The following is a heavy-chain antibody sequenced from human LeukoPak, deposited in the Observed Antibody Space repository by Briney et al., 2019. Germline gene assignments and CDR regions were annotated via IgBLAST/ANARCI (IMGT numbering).Heavy chain of an antibody. J-gene: IGHJ4*02. Sequence: PSETLSLTCTVSGGSISSSTYYWGWIRQPPGKGLEWIGSISYTGSTYYNPSLKSRVTISIDTSKTQFSLKLSSVTDADTAVYYCARLLGDWGQGILVTVSS. V-gene: IGHV4-39*01. CDR2: ISYTGST. CDR3: ARLLGD. CDR1: GGSISSSTYY. D-gene: IGHD6-6*01.